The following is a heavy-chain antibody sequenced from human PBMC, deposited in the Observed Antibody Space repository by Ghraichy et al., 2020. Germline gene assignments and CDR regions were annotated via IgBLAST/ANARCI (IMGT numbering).Heavy chain of an antibody. Sequence: GGSLRLSCVASGFTFTSYAMTWVRQAPGKGLEWVSLISAGGDTTYYADSVKGRFTISRDSSINTLFLQMNSLGAEDSAVYYCARDGRVTAFDIWGQGTLVTVSS. CDR1: GFTFTSYA. CDR2: ISAGGDTT. J-gene: IGHJ3*02. CDR3: ARDGRVTAFDI. V-gene: IGHV3-23*01. D-gene: IGHD2-21*02.